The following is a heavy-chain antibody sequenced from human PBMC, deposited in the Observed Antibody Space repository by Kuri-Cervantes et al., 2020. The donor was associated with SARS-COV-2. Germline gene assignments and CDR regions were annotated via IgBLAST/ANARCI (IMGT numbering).Heavy chain of an antibody. Sequence: GESLKISCAVSGFTFSSYSMNWVRQAPGKGLEWVSYISSSSSTIYYADSVKGRFTISRDNAKNSLYLQMNSLRAEDTAVYYCAREGPTATLYPWGQGTLVTVSS. CDR1: GFTFSSYS. CDR2: ISSSSSTI. V-gene: IGHV3-48*01. CDR3: AREGPTATLYP. D-gene: IGHD2-2*01. J-gene: IGHJ5*02.